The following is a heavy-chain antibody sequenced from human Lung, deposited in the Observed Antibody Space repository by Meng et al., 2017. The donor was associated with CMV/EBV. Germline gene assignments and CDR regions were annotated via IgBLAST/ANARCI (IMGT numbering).Heavy chain of an antibody. CDR2: INHSGST. D-gene: IGHD3-3*01. CDR3: ARTTYDFWSGIYYYYYYGMDV. V-gene: IGHV4-34*01. Sequence: SETLSLTCAVYGGSFSGYYWSWIRQPPGTGLEWIGEINHSGSTNYNPSLKSRVTISVDTSKNQFSLKLSSVTAADTAVYYCARTTYDFWSGIYYYYYYGMDVWGQGTXVTVYS. CDR1: GGSFSGYY. J-gene: IGHJ6*02.